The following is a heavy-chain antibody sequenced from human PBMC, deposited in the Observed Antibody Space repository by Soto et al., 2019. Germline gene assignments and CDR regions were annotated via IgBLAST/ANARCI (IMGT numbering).Heavy chain of an antibody. CDR1: GFTFSDYS. V-gene: IGHV3-48*01. CDR2: ISSSGNNI. Sequence: HPGGSLRLSCAASGFTFSDYSMNWVRQAPGKGLEWLSYISSSGNNIYYADSVKGRFTISRDNSKNTLYLQMNSLRAEDTAVYYSAKALVSYYYDSSGYYALGYWGQGTLVTVSS. CDR3: AKALVSYYYDSSGYYALGY. D-gene: IGHD3-22*01. J-gene: IGHJ4*02.